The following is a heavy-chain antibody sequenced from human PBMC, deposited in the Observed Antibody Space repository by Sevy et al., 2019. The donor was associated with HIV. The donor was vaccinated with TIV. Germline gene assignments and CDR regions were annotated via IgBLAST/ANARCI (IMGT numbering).Heavy chain of an antibody. V-gene: IGHV3-33*01. J-gene: IGHJ3*02. CDR2: IWNDENNK. CDR3: ASLPNNYYDISGSSGDNGFDI. D-gene: IGHD3-22*01. CDR1: GFSFSTYG. Sequence: GGSLRLSCATSGFSFSTYGMHWVRQAPGKGLEWVAVIWNDENNKYYADFVKGRFTISRDNSKNTLYLQMNSLRAEDTAVYYCASLPNNYYDISGSSGDNGFDIWGQGTMVTVSS.